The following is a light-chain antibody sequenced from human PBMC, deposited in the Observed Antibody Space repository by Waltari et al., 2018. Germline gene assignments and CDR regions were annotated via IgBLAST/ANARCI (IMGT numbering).Light chain of an antibody. V-gene: IGKV3-20*01. CDR2: HAS. CDR1: QSIRKY. J-gene: IGKJ1*01. CDR3: QHYESLPVT. Sequence: ELVLTLSPGTLSLSSGESATLYCRTSQSIRKYLAWYQQKLGQAPRLLIYHASSRATGIPDRFSGSGSGTDFSLTISRLEPEDFAVYYCQHYESLPVTFGQGTKVEIK.